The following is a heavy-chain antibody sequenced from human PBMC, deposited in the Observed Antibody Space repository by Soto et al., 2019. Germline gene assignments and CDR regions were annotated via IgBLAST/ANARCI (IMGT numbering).Heavy chain of an antibody. CDR2: IFYAGKT. V-gene: IGHV4-30-4*01. Sequence: SETLSLTCSVSGGSISSGDYYWNWIRQSPGKGLEWIGSIFYAGKTHYNPSLKSRLTISVDASKNEFSLRLSSVTAADTALYYCARTEDGYNTNFEYWGQGALVTVSS. D-gene: IGHD5-18*01. CDR1: GGSISSGDYY. J-gene: IGHJ4*02. CDR3: ARTEDGYNTNFEY.